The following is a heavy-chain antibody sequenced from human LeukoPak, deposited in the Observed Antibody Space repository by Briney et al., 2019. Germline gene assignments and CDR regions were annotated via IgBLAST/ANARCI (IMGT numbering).Heavy chain of an antibody. CDR3: ARSYSYDSSGYYGAK. CDR2: INPNSGGT. V-gene: IGHV1-2*02. J-gene: IGHJ4*02. CDR1: GYTFTGQY. D-gene: IGHD3-22*01. Sequence: GASVTVSCKASGYTFTGQYIHWVRQAPGQGPEWMGWINPNSGGTNYAQKFQGRVTMTRDTSISTAYMEVSSLRSDDTAVYYCARSYSYDSSGYYGAKWGQGTLVTVSS.